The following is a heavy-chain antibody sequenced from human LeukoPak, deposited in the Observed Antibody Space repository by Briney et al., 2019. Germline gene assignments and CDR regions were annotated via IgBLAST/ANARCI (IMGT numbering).Heavy chain of an antibody. Sequence: SETLSLTCAVYGGSFSGYYWSWIRQPPGKGLEWIGEINHSGSTNYNPSLKSRVTISVDTSKNQFSLKLSSVTAADTAVYYCARCSGGSCSTGHFDYWGQGTLVTVSS. CDR1: GGSFSGYY. V-gene: IGHV4-34*01. CDR3: ARCSGGSCSTGHFDY. D-gene: IGHD2-15*01. CDR2: INHSGST. J-gene: IGHJ4*02.